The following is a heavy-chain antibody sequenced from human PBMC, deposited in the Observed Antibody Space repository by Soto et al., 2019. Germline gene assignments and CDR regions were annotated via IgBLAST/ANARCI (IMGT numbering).Heavy chain of an antibody. V-gene: IGHV1-24*01. D-gene: IGHD5-12*01. CDR2: FDPEDGET. Sequence: ASVKVSCKVSGYTLTELSMHWVRQAPGKGLEWMGGFDPEDGETIYAQKFQGRVTMTEDTSTDTAYMELGSLRSEDTAVYYRATPGDGYNLKLDYWGQGTLVTVS. CDR1: GYTLTELS. CDR3: ATPGDGYNLKLDY. J-gene: IGHJ4*02.